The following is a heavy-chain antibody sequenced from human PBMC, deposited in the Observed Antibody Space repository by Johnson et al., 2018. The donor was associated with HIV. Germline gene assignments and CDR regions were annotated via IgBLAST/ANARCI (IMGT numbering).Heavy chain of an antibody. CDR3: ARAGWLEDDAFDI. CDR1: GFTFSSYW. CDR2: ISYDGSNK. J-gene: IGHJ3*02. V-gene: IGHV3-30*03. Sequence: QVQLVESGGGLVQPGGSLRLSCAASGFTFSSYWMHWVRQAPGKGLEWVEVISYDGSNKYYADSVKGRFTISRDNSKNTLYLQMNSLRPEDTAVYYCARAGWLEDDAFDIWGQGTMVTVSS. D-gene: IGHD3-22*01.